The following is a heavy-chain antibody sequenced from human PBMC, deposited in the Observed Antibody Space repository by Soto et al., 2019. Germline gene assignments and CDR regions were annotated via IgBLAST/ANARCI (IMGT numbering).Heavy chain of an antibody. CDR3: SRRGNWGSAFDV. CDR1: GFSFSTYP. CDR2: ISYDGNNE. D-gene: IGHD7-27*01. V-gene: IGHV3-30-3*01. Sequence: PGGSLRLSCAASGFSFSTYPMHWVRQAPGKGLDWVALISYDGNNEYYADSVKGRFTISRDNSRDTLFLQMDSLRAEDTAVYYCSRRGNWGSAFDVWGQGTLVT. J-gene: IGHJ3*01.